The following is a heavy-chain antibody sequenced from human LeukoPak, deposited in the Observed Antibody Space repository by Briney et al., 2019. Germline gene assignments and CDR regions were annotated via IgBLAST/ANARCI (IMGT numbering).Heavy chain of an antibody. CDR1: GFTFGGSD. Sequence: QTGGSLRLSCAASGFTFGGSDMHWVRQAPGKGLEWVAFIRYDGSDKHYADSVKGRFTISRDNSKNTLYLQMNSLRAEDTAVYYCAKDLTYYGSGSYSNFDYWGQGTLVTVSS. CDR2: IRYDGSDK. D-gene: IGHD3-10*01. J-gene: IGHJ4*02. V-gene: IGHV3-30*02. CDR3: AKDLTYYGSGSYSNFDY.